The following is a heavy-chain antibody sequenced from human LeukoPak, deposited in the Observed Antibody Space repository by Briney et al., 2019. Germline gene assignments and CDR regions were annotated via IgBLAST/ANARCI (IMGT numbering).Heavy chain of an antibody. CDR2: ISSGGTYE. V-gene: IGHV3-30*01. D-gene: IGHD3-10*01. J-gene: IGHJ4*02. CDR1: GFTFSNYA. Sequence: GKSLRLSCAASGFTFSNYAMHWVRQAPGKGLEWVSLISSGGTYEYYADSVMGRFTISRDNSKNTLYLQLNSLRAEDTAVYYCARDSTYYYDSGSSGPHYFDNWGQGTLVTVSS. CDR3: ARDSTYYYDSGSSGPHYFDN.